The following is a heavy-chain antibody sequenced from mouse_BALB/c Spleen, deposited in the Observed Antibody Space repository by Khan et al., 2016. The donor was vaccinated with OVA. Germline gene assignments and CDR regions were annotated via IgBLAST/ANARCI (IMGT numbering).Heavy chain of an antibody. V-gene: IGHV3-8*02. D-gene: IGHD2-14*01. Sequence: EVKLLESGPSLVKPSQTLSLTCSVTGDSITTGYWNWIRKFPGNKLEYMGYIIYTGYTYYNPSLKSRISITRHTSNNQYYLQLNSVTDEDTATYYCARSTYRYALVYWGQGTLVTVSA. CDR3: ARSTYRYALVY. CDR2: IIYTGYT. J-gene: IGHJ3*01. CDR1: GDSITTGY.